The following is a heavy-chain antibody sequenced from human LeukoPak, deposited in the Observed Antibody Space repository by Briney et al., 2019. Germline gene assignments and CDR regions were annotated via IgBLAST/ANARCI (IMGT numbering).Heavy chain of an antibody. Sequence: PGGSLRLSCAASVFTLNTDSMNCVRQAPGKGLEWVSYISSGSSTIYYADSVKGRFTISRDNAKNSLYLQMNSLRDEDTAVYYCARGNWAFDYWGQGTLVTVSS. V-gene: IGHV3-48*02. J-gene: IGHJ4*02. D-gene: IGHD7-27*01. CDR1: VFTLNTDS. CDR2: ISSGSSTI. CDR3: ARGNWAFDY.